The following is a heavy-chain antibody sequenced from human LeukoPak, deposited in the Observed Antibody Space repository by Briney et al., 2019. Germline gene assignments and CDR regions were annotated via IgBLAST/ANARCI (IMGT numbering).Heavy chain of an antibody. J-gene: IGHJ4*02. D-gene: IGHD3-3*01. CDR1: GYTFTGYY. V-gene: IGHV1-2*02. Sequence: GASVKGSCKASGYTFTGYYMHWVRQAPGQGLEWMGWINPNSGGTNYAQKFQGRVTMTRDTSISTAYMELSRLRSDDTAVYYCARGSDDFWSGYSPSYWGQGTLVTVSS. CDR3: ARGSDDFWSGYSPSY. CDR2: INPNSGGT.